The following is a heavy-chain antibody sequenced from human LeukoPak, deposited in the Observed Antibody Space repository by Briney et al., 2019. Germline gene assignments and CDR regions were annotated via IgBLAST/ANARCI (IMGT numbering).Heavy chain of an antibody. CDR1: GGTFSSYA. V-gene: IGHV1-69*04. D-gene: IGHD1-26*01. CDR2: IIPIFGIA. CDR3: ARDPLDTGEGSLPRAYYYYGMDV. Sequence: GSLVKVSCKASGGTFSSYAISWVRQAPGQGLEWMGRIIPIFGIANYAQKFQGRVTITADKSTSTAYMELSSLRSEDTAVYYCARDPLDTGEGSLPRAYYYYGMDVWGQGTTVTVSS. J-gene: IGHJ6*02.